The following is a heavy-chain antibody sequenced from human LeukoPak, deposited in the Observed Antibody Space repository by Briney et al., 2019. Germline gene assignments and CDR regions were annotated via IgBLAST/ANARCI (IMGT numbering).Heavy chain of an antibody. J-gene: IGHJ4*02. CDR2: INPSGGST. D-gene: IGHD5-24*01. CDR3: ASSSQLRGSVDY. V-gene: IGHV1-46*01. Sequence: ASVKVSCKASGYTFTSYYMHWVRQAPGQGLEWVGIINPSGGSTSYAQKFQGRVTMTRDTSTSTVYMELSSLRSEDTAVYYCASSSQLRGSVDYWGQGTLVTVSS. CDR1: GYTFTSYY.